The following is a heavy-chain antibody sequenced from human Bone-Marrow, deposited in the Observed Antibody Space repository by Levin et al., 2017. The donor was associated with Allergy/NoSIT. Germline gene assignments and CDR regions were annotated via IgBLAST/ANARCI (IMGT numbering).Heavy chain of an antibody. CDR3: ARLYDTSSWYENRFDP. J-gene: IGHJ5*02. D-gene: IGHD6-13*01. CDR1: GYNFISYY. V-gene: IGHV5-51*01. Sequence: GESLKISCKASGYNFISYYIAWVRQKPGKGLEWMGVIYPGDSDTTYSPSFQGQVTISADKSITTTYLQWRSLKASDTAIYYCARLYDTSSWYENRFDPWGQGTLVTVSS. CDR2: IYPGDSDT.